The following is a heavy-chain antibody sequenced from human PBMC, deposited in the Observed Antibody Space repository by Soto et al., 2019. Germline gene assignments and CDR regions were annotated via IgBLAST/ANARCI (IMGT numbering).Heavy chain of an antibody. CDR1: GYIFTNYD. CDR2: VSGYNGNT. CDR3: ARFGSAPYYYYGVDV. D-gene: IGHD3-10*01. V-gene: IGHV1-18*01. J-gene: IGHJ6*02. Sequence: QVQLVKSETEVKKPGASVKVSCKASGYIFTNYDITWVRQAPGQGLEWMGWVSGYNGNTKYAQKFQDRVTMTTDTSTSTVYMELRSLRSDDTAVYYCARFGSAPYYYYGVDVWGQGTTVFVSS.